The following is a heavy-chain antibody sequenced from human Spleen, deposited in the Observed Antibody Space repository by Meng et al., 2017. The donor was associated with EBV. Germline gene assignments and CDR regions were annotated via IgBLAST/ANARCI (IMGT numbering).Heavy chain of an antibody. D-gene: IGHD2-15*01. V-gene: IGHV4-4*02. Sequence: VQLQESGPGLVKPSETLSLTCAVSGASISSSNWWNWVRQPPGKGLEWIGEIYHSGDTNFNPSLKSRVTMSVDKSRNQFSLRLSSVTAADTAVYYCARPYCSGGSCYGWFDPWGQGTLVTVSS. CDR1: GASISSSNW. J-gene: IGHJ5*02. CDR2: IYHSGDT. CDR3: ARPYCSGGSCYGWFDP.